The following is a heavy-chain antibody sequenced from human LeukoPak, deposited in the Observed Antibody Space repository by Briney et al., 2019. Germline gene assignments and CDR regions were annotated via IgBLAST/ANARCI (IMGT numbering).Heavy chain of an antibody. V-gene: IGHV1-8*03. D-gene: IGHD3-22*01. CDR1: GYTLTTYA. Sequence: ASVKVSCKASGYTLTTYAMNWVRQATGQGLEWMGWMNPNSGNTAYAQKFQGRVTITRNTSISTAYMELSSLRSEDTAVYYCAREDYYDSGSNDYWGQGTLVTVSS. CDR3: AREDYYDSGSNDY. J-gene: IGHJ4*02. CDR2: MNPNSGNT.